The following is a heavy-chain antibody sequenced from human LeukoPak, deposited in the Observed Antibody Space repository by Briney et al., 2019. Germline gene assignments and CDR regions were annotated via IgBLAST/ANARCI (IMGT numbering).Heavy chain of an antibody. Sequence: SETLSLTCAAYGGSFSGYYWSWIRQPPGKGLEWIGEINHSGSTNYNPSLKSRVTISVDTSKNQFSLKLSSVTAADTAVYYCASRYANRGSDYWGQGTLVTVSS. CDR3: ASRYANRGSDY. CDR1: GGSFSGYY. J-gene: IGHJ4*02. D-gene: IGHD7-27*01. V-gene: IGHV4-34*01. CDR2: INHSGST.